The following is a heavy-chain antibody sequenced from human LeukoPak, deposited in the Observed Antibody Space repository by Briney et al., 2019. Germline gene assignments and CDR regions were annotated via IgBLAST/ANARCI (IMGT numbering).Heavy chain of an antibody. D-gene: IGHD5-18*01. CDR3: AKGYSFHFDY. CDR2: IRSDATNK. CDR1: GFTFNSYG. J-gene: IGHJ4*02. V-gene: IGHV3-30*02. Sequence: GGSLRLSCAASGFTFNSYGMHWVRQAPGKGLEWVAFIRSDATNKYYADSVKGRFTISRDNSKNTLYLQMNSLRPEDAAVYYCAKGYSFHFDYWGQGTLVTVSS.